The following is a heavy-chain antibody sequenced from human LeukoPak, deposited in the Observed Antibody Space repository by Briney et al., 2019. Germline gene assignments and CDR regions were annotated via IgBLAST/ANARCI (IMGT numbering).Heavy chain of an antibody. Sequence: GRSLRLSCAASGFTFSRYAMHWVRQAPGKGLEWVAVISYDGSNKYYADSVKGRFTISRDNSKNTLYLQMNSLRAEDTAVYYCARDPWRGDTGMVYPHYWGQGTLVTVSS. J-gene: IGHJ4*02. CDR2: ISYDGSNK. CDR1: GFTFSRYA. D-gene: IGHD5-18*01. V-gene: IGHV3-30-3*01. CDR3: ARDPWRGDTGMVYPHY.